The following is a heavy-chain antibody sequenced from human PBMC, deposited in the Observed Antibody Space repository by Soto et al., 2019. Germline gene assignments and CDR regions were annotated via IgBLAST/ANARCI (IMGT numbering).Heavy chain of an antibody. CDR1: GGSFSGYY. D-gene: IGHD3-22*01. J-gene: IGHJ4*02. Sequence: SETLSLTCAVYGGSFSGYYWSWIRQPPGKGLEWIGEINHSGSTNYNPSLKSRVTISVDTSKNQFSLKLSSVTAADTAVYYCARRDSSGYYYGGYYFDYWGQGTRVTSPQ. V-gene: IGHV4-34*01. CDR2: INHSGST. CDR3: ARRDSSGYYYGGYYFDY.